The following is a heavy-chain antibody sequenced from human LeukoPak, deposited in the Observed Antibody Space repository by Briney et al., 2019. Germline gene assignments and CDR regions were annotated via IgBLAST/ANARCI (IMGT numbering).Heavy chain of an antibody. CDR1: GGSFSGYY. Sequence: SETLSLTCAVYGGSFSGYYCGWIRQPPGKGLEWIGEINHSGSTNYNPSLKSRLTISIDTSKNQFSLKLSSVTAADTAVYYCARDSGTTGEVKFDPWGQGTLVTVSS. CDR2: INHSGST. V-gene: IGHV4-34*01. D-gene: IGHD3-10*01. CDR3: ARDSGTTGEVKFDP. J-gene: IGHJ5*02.